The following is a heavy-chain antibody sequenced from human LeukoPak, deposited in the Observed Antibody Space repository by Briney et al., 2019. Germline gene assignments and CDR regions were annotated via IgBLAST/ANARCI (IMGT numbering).Heavy chain of an antibody. V-gene: IGHV1-8*03. J-gene: IGHJ6*03. CDR3: ARGTYDSSGYYYIAPPYYMDV. CDR2: MNPNSGNT. Sequence: GASVKVSCKASGYTFTSYDINWVRQATGQGLEWMGWMNPNSGNTGCAQKFQGRVTITRNTSISTAYMELSSLRSEDTAVYYCARGTYDSSGYYYIAPPYYMDVWGKGTTVTVSS. CDR1: GYTFTSYD. D-gene: IGHD3-22*01.